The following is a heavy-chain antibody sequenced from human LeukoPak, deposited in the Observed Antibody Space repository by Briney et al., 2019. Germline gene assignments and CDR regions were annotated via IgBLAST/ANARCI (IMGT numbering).Heavy chain of an antibody. CDR1: GGSISSYY. D-gene: IGHD3-10*01. V-gene: IGHV4-59*01. J-gene: IGHJ4*02. CDR3: ARDYGSGSSQIFDY. CDR2: IYSSGST. Sequence: SETLSLTCTVSGGSISSYYWSWIRQPPGKGLEWIGYIYSSGSTNYNPSLMSRVTIPVNTSKNQFSLKLSSVTAADTAVYYCARDYGSGSSQIFDYWGQGTLVTVSS.